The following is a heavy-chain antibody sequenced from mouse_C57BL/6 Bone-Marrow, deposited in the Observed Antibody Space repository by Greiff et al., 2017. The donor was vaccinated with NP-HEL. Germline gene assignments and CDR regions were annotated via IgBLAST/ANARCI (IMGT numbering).Heavy chain of an antibody. CDR3: ERSRYGRPFAD. CDR1: GYAFSSSW. J-gene: IGHJ3*01. V-gene: IGHV1-82*01. D-gene: IGHD1-1*01. CDR2: IYPGDGDT. Sequence: QVQLQQSGPELVKPGASVKISCKASGYAFSSSWMNWVKQRPGQGLEWIGRIYPGDGDTNYNGKFKGKATLTADKTSSTAYMQLSSLTSEDSAVYCCERSRYGRPFADWGKGTLVTVSA.